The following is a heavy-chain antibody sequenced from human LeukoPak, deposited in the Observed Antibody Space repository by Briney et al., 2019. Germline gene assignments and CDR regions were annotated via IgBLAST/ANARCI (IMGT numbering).Heavy chain of an antibody. Sequence: PGGSLRLSCAASGFTFDNYAMHWVRQAPGKGLEWVSGISWSSGSIGYADSVKGRFTISRDNAKNSLYLQMNSLRAEDTALYYCAKGLPFGYYGFGGMDVWGQGTTVTVSS. CDR1: GFTFDNYA. V-gene: IGHV3-9*01. CDR2: ISWSSGSI. D-gene: IGHD3-3*01. J-gene: IGHJ6*02. CDR3: AKGLPFGYYGFGGMDV.